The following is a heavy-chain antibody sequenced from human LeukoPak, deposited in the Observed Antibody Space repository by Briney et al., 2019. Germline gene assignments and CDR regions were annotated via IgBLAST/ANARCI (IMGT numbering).Heavy chain of an antibody. J-gene: IGHJ6*02. D-gene: IGHD3-10*01. CDR1: GFTFSSYA. CDR3: AKAMVRGVPKYGMDV. CDR2: ISGSGGST. Sequence: GGSLRLSCAASGFTFSSYAMSWVRQAPGKGLEWVSAISGSGGSTYYADSVKGRFTISRDNSKNTLYLQMNSLRAGDTAVYYCAKAMVRGVPKYGMDVWGQGTTVTVSS. V-gene: IGHV3-23*01.